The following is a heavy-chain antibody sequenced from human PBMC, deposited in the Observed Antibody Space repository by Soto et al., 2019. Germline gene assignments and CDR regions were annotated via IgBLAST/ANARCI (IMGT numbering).Heavy chain of an antibody. J-gene: IGHJ3*02. CDR1: GFTLSRHT. V-gene: IGHV3-21*01. Sequence: GSLRLSCAASGFTLSRHTMNWVRQAPGKGLEWVSFIGSRTSDIYYADSVKGRFTISRDNAKNSLYLDLTRLRAEDTAVYFCVRDYYDTSGYPNTFDMWGQGTMVTVSS. D-gene: IGHD3-22*01. CDR3: VRDYYDTSGYPNTFDM. CDR2: IGSRTSDI.